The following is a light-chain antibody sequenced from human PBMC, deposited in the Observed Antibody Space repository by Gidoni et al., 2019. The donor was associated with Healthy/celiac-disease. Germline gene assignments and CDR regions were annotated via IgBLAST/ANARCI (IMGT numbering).Light chain of an antibody. V-gene: IGLV2-8*01. CDR3: SSYAGSNNFVV. Sequence: QSALTQPPSASGSPGPSVTISCPGTSSDVGGYNYVSWYQQHPGKAPKLMIYEVSKRPSGVPDRFSGSKSGNTASLTVSGLQAEDEADYDCSSYAGSNNFVVFGGGTKLTVL. CDR2: EVS. CDR1: SSDVGGYNY. J-gene: IGLJ2*01.